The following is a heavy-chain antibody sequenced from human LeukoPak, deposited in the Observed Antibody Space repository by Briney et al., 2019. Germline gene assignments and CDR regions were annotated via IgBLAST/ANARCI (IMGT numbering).Heavy chain of an antibody. CDR3: ARAVLGDYY. CDR2: ISDTCYTI. CDR1: GFTFDTYS. Sequence: GGTLRLSCEASGFTFDTYSQNWARHAQGKGQEWVSYISDTCYTIFYADSAKGRFTISRDNAKNTLYLQKSTPRTEDTAVYYYARAVLGDYYWGEGTLVIVSS. D-gene: IGHD3-16*01. V-gene: IGHV3-48*01. J-gene: IGHJ4*01.